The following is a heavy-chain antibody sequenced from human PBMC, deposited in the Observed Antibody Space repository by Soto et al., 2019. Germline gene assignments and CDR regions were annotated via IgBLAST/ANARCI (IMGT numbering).Heavy chain of an antibody. CDR3: VRDRRITIFGVVNDVYLFAP. CDR1: GYTFTNYG. J-gene: IGHJ5*02. CDR2: ISAYNGNT. D-gene: IGHD3-3*01. Sequence: ASVKPSSKASGYTFTNYGISWVRQAPGQGLEWMGWISAYNGNTNHAQKLQGRVTMTTDTSTSTAYMELRSLRSDATAVYYCVRDRRITIFGVVNDVYLFAPWGQGTLVIVS. V-gene: IGHV1-18*01.